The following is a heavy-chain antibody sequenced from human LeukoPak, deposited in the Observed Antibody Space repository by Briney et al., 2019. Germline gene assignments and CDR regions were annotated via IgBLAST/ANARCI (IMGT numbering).Heavy chain of an antibody. CDR1: GISLSNYA. J-gene: IGHJ4*02. Sequence: GGSLRLSCVVSGISLSNYAMTWVRQAPGKGLEWVSYISERGGSTTYADSVKGRFTISRDTSLNTLYLQMNNLRAEDTAVYFCAKRGVVIRGLLVIGYHQESYHYDFWGQGVLVTVSS. D-gene: IGHD3-10*01. V-gene: IGHV3-23*01. CDR2: ISERGGST. CDR3: AKRGVVIRGLLVIGYHQESYHYDF.